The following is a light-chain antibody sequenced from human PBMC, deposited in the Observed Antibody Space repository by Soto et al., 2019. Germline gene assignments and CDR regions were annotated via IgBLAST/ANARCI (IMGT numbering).Light chain of an antibody. Sequence: DIQMTQSPSPLSASVGDRVTITCRASQTISTYLNWYQQKPGKDPKLLIYGASSLQSGVPSRFSGSGSGTDFTLTISSLQPEDFGTYYCQQSFSTPRTFGQGTKVEIK. V-gene: IGKV1-39*01. CDR1: QTISTY. CDR2: GAS. CDR3: QQSFSTPRT. J-gene: IGKJ1*01.